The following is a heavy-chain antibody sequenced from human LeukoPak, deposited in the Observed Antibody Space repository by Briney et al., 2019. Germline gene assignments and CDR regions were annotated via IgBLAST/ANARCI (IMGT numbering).Heavy chain of an antibody. CDR3: ATGGGRVVPAFDY. Sequence: ASVKVSCKVSGYTLTELSMHWVRQAPGKGREWMGCFDPEDGETIYAQKFQGRVTMTEDTSTDTAYMELSSLRSEDTAVYYCATGGGRVVPAFDYWGQGTLVTVSS. D-gene: IGHD2-2*01. CDR1: GYTLTELS. V-gene: IGHV1-24*01. CDR2: FDPEDGET. J-gene: IGHJ4*02.